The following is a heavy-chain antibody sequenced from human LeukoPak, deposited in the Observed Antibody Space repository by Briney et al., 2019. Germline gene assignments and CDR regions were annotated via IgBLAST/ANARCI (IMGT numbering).Heavy chain of an antibody. D-gene: IGHD3-10*01. CDR1: GYTFTSYY. CDR2: INPSGGST. V-gene: IGHV1-46*01. CDR3: ARGGPSGSYYNLPIDY. J-gene: IGHJ4*02. Sequence: HGASVKVSCKASGYTFTSYYMHWVRQAPGQGLEWMGIINPSGGSTSYAQKFQGRVTMTRDTSTSTVYMELSSLRSEDTAVYYCARGGPSGSYYNLPIDYWGQGTLVTVSS.